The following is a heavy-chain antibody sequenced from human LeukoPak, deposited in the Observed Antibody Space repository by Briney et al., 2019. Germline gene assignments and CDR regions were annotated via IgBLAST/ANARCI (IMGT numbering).Heavy chain of an antibody. J-gene: IGHJ3*02. V-gene: IGHV4-39*07. D-gene: IGHD3-10*01. CDR3: AKSNGYGLVGI. CDR1: GGSISTSNYY. Sequence: SETLSLTCTVSGGSISTSNYYWGWIRQPPGKGLEWIGNIFYSGSTYYSPSLRSRATISLDTSRNQFSLKLNSVTAADTAVYYCAKSNGYGLVGIWGQGTMVTVSS. CDR2: IFYSGST.